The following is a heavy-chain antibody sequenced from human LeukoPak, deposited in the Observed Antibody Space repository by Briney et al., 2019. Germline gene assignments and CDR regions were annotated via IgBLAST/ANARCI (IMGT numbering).Heavy chain of an antibody. V-gene: IGHV4-34*01. Sequence: SETLSLTCAVYGGSFSGYYWSWIRQPPGKGLEWIGSIYYSGSTYYNPSLKSRVTISVDTSKNQFSLGLSSVTAADTAVYYCARASYSYDINGWVPFDYWGQGTLVTVSS. CDR3: ARASYSYDINGWVPFDY. D-gene: IGHD3-22*01. CDR1: GGSFSGYY. CDR2: IYYSGST. J-gene: IGHJ4*02.